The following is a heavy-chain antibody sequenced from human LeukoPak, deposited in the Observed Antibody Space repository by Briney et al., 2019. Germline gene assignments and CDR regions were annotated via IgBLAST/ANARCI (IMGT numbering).Heavy chain of an antibody. D-gene: IGHD5-12*01. J-gene: IGHJ4*02. CDR2: INPSGGST. CDR3: ARNFPIVATMGSDY. Sequence: ASVKVSCKASGYTFTSYYMHWVRQAPGQGLEWMGIINPSGGSTSYAQKFQGRVTITADKSTSTAYMELSSLRSEDTAVYYCARNFPIVATMGSDYWGQGTLVTVSS. CDR1: GYTFTSYY. V-gene: IGHV1-46*01.